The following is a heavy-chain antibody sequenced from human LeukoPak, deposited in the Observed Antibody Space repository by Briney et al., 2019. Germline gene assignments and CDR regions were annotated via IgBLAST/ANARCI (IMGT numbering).Heavy chain of an antibody. V-gene: IGHV3-53*01. Sequence: GGSLRLSCAASGFTDSSNYMSWVRQAPGKGLEWVSVIYSGGSTYYADSMKGRFTISRDNSKNTLYLQMNSLRAEDTAVYYCARETRFLESGAFDIWGQGTMVTVSS. J-gene: IGHJ3*02. CDR3: ARETRFLESGAFDI. CDR1: GFTDSSNY. CDR2: IYSGGST. D-gene: IGHD3-3*01.